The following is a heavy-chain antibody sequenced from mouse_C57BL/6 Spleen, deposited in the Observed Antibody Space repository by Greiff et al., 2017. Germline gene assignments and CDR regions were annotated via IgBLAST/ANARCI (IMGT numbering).Heavy chain of an antibody. V-gene: IGHV1-78*01. D-gene: IGHD1-1*01. J-gene: IGHJ2*01. CDR2: IYPRDGST. CDR3: ASESSTTVVPYYFDY. Sequence: QVQLQQSDAELVKPGASVKISCKASGYTFTDHSIHWMKQRPEQGLEWIGYIYPRDGSTKYNEKFKGKATLTADKSSSTAYMQLNRLTSEDSAVYFCASESSTTVVPYYFDYWGQGTTLTVSS. CDR1: GYTFTDHS.